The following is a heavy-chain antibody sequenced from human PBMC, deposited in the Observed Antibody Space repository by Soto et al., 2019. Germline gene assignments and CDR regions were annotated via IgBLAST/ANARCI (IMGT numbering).Heavy chain of an antibody. J-gene: IGHJ5*02. CDR3: ASRYGSGSLWWFDP. CDR1: GGSISSSNW. V-gene: IGHV4-4*02. D-gene: IGHD3-10*01. Sequence: PSETVSLTCAVSGGSISSSNWWSWVRQPPGKGLEWIGEIYHSGSTNYNPSLKSRVTISVDKSKNQFSLKLSSVTAADTAVYYCASRYGSGSLWWFDPWGQGTLVTVSS. CDR2: IYHSGST.